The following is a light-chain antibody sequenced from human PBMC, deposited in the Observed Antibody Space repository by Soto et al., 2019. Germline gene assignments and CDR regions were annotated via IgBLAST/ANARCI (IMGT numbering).Light chain of an antibody. CDR3: QQRRSWPPTIT. J-gene: IGKJ5*01. Sequence: EIVLTQSPSTLSLSPGERATLSCRASESVSTYLACYQQRPGQAPRLLICHASYRATDIPPRLSGSGSGTDFTLTISSLEPEDFAVYYCQQRRSWPPTITFGQGTRLEIK. CDR2: HAS. V-gene: IGKV3-11*01. CDR1: ESVSTY.